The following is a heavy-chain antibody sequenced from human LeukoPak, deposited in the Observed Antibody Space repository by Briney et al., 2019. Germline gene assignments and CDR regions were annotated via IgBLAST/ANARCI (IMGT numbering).Heavy chain of an antibody. Sequence: GGSLRLSCAASGFIFGDFDMSWVRQVPGKGLEWISGINWHGGGTVYADSVKGRFTISRDNAKNSLYLQMNTLRAEDTALYYCARDRSSSGYYYYYYYMDVWGKGTTVTVSS. CDR2: INWHGGGT. CDR3: ARDRSSSGYYYYYYYMDV. D-gene: IGHD6-19*01. V-gene: IGHV3-20*04. CDR1: GFIFGDFD. J-gene: IGHJ6*03.